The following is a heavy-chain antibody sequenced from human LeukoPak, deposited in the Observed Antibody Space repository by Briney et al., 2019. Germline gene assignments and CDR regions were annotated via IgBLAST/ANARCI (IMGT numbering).Heavy chain of an antibody. CDR2: IFTTGGA. CDR3: ARVNYYDSSGYLWYFDY. CDR1: GGSIGTYY. D-gene: IGHD3-22*01. J-gene: IGHJ4*02. Sequence: SETLSLTCTVSGGSIGTYYWSWIRQPAGKGLEWIGRIFTTGGANYNPSLKIRVTMSLDTSKNQFSLKLSSVTAADTAVYYCARVNYYDSSGYLWYFDYWGQGTLVTVSS. V-gene: IGHV4-4*07.